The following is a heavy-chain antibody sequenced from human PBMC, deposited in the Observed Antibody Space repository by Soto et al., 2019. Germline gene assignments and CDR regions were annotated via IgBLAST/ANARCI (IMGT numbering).Heavy chain of an antibody. CDR2: ISAYNGNT. J-gene: IGHJ4*02. Sequence: GASVKVSCKASGYTFTSYGISWVRQAPGRGLEYMGWISAYNGNTNYAQKLQGRISMTTDTSTGTGYMELRSLRSDDTAVYYCARDRVAEAGPCDYWGQGTPGTVSS. V-gene: IGHV1-18*01. CDR3: ARDRVAEAGPCDY. CDR1: GYTFTSYG. D-gene: IGHD6-13*01.